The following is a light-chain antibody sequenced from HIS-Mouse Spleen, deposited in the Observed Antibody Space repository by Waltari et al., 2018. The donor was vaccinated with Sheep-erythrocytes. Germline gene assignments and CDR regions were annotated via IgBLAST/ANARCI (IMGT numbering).Light chain of an antibody. CDR3: CSYAGSSTPWV. CDR1: SSDVGSYNL. V-gene: IGLV2-23*01. CDR2: EGS. J-gene: IGLJ3*02. Sequence: QSALTQPASVSGSPGQSITISCTGTSSDVGSYNLVSWYQQHPGKAPKLMIYEGSKRPSGVSSRFSGSKSGNTASLIISGLQAEDEADYYCCSYAGSSTPWVFGGGTKLTVL.